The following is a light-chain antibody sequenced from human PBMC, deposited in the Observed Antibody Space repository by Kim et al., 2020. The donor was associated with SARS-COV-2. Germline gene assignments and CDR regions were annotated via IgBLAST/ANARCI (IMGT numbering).Light chain of an antibody. J-gene: IGLJ2*01. Sequence: GATVTISIPRISGSFASSYVQWCQQRPGSVPSTVIFEDYQRPSGVPARVSGSVDSSSNSASLTISGLKTEDEGHYYCQSYEDTVVVFGGGTQLTVL. CDR3: QSYEDTVVV. CDR2: EDY. CDR1: SGSFASSY. V-gene: IGLV6-57*03.